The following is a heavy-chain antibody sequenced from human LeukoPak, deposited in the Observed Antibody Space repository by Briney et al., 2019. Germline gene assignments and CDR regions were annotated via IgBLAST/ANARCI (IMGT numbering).Heavy chain of an antibody. CDR3: AKGIAAD. V-gene: IGHV3-9*01. D-gene: IGHD6-13*01. Sequence: SLRLSCAASGFTFYDYPMHWVRQAPGKGREWPLSSGWNSGSIGYADSAKGRFNISRDNAKDSLYLQMNSLRAEDTALYYCAKGIAADWGQGTMVTVSS. CDR2: SGWNSGSI. J-gene: IGHJ4*02. CDR1: GFTFYDYP.